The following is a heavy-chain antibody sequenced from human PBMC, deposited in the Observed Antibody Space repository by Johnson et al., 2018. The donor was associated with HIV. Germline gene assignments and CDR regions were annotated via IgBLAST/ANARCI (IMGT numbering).Heavy chain of an antibody. D-gene: IGHD6-19*01. J-gene: IGHJ3*02. Sequence: QVQLVESGGGVVQPGRSLRLSCAASGFTFRSYSMHWVRQAPGKGLEWVAVISYDGSNNYYAASVKGRFTISRDNSKNTLYLQMNSLRAEDTAVYYCARVQWLILDAFDIWGQGTMVNVSS. CDR1: GFTFRSYS. CDR3: ARVQWLILDAFDI. V-gene: IGHV3-30-3*01. CDR2: ISYDGSNN.